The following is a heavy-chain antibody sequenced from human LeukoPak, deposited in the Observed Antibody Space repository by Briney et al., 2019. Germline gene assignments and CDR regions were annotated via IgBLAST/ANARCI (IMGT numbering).Heavy chain of an antibody. CDR1: GFTFSSYW. D-gene: IGHD6-13*01. CDR3: ARYRSSWSDYYYYGMDV. V-gene: IGHV3-74*01. J-gene: IGHJ6*02. CDR2: INSDGSST. Sequence: HPGGSLRLSCAASGFTFSSYWMHWVRHAPGKGLVWVSRINSDGSSTSYADSVKGRFTISRDNAKNTLYLQMNSLRAEDTAVYYCARYRSSWSDYYYYGMDVWGQGTTVTVSS.